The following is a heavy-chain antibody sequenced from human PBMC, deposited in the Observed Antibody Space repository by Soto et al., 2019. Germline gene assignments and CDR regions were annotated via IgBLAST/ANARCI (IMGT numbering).Heavy chain of an antibody. CDR2: FYSSGSI. CDR1: GYSITAGGYY. J-gene: IGHJ5*02. Sequence: SETLSLTCSVSGYSITAGGYYWSWIRQHPGKGLEWIGSFYSSGSIIYNPSLKSRVSISGDTSRNQFSMTLTSVTAADTALYCCARMYSSGSGWFHPWGQGTLVTVS. D-gene: IGHD3-22*01. V-gene: IGHV4-31*03. CDR3: ARMYSSGSGWFHP.